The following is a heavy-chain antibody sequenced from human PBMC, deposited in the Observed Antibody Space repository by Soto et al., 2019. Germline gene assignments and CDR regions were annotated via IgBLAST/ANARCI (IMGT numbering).Heavy chain of an antibody. D-gene: IGHD1-7*01. CDR1: GDNFTNSW. CDR2: IFPSDSDT. V-gene: IGHV5-51*01. CDR3: ARAPSGTTSFFAS. Sequence: PGPSLKISDKGSGDNFTNSWIGWERQKPGKGLEWMGTIFPSDSDTRYSPSFQGQVTISADKSISTAYLQWSSLKASDTAIYYCARAPSGTTSFFASLGQGTLVTVSS. J-gene: IGHJ4*02.